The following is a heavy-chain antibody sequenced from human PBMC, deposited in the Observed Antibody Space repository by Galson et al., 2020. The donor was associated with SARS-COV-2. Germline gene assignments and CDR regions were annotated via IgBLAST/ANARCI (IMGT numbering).Heavy chain of an antibody. Sequence: ASETLSLTCTVSGGSVSSSLYYWTWIRQPPGKGLEWIGYIYSSGTTNYNPSLKNRATISLDTSKNHLSLILNSVTSADTALYDCARLNYGGGEYYWYFDLWGRGTLVSVSS. CDR2: IYSSGTT. CDR3: ARLNYGGGEYYWYFDL. V-gene: IGHV4-61*01. D-gene: IGHD2-21*01. CDR1: GGSVSSSLYY. J-gene: IGHJ2*01.